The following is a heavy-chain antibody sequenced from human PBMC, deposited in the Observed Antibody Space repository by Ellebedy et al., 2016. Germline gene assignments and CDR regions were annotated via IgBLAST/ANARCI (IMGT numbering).Heavy chain of an antibody. J-gene: IGHJ4*02. CDR1: GGSISSSSYY. CDR3: ARLWFGELSDYYFDY. Sequence: SETLSLTCTVSGGSISSSSYYRGWIRQPPGKGLEWIGSIYYSGSTYYNPSLKSRVTISVDTSKNQFSLKLSSVTAADTAVYYCARLWFGELSDYYFDYWGQGTLVTVSS. V-gene: IGHV4-39*01. D-gene: IGHD3-10*01. CDR2: IYYSGST.